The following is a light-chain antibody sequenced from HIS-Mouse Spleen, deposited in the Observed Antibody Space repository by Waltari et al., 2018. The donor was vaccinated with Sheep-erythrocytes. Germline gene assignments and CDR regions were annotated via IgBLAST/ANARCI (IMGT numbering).Light chain of an antibody. Sequence: QSVLTQPPSASGTPGQRVTISCSGSSSNIGSNYVYWYQQLPGTAPKLLIYRNNQRPSGVPDRFSGSKSGNTASLTISGLQAEDEADYYCCSYSGSYTFVVFGGGTKLTVV. CDR3: CSYSGSYTFVV. CDR1: SSNIGSNY. V-gene: IGLV1-47*01. J-gene: IGLJ2*01. CDR2: RNN.